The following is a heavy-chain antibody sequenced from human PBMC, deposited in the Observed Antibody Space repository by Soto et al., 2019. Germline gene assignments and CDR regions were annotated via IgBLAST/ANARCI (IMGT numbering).Heavy chain of an antibody. CDR3: AREVGSYYYDSSGYFRIIDY. CDR2: IYWNDDK. CDR1: GFSLSTSGVG. J-gene: IGHJ4*02. Sequence: SGPTLVNPTQTLTLTCTFSGFSLSTSGVGVGWIRQPPGKALEWLALIYWNDDKRYSPSLKSRLTITKDTSKNQVVLTMTNMDPVDTATYYCAREVGSYYYDSSGYFRIIDYWGQGTLVTVSS. V-gene: IGHV2-5*01. D-gene: IGHD3-22*01.